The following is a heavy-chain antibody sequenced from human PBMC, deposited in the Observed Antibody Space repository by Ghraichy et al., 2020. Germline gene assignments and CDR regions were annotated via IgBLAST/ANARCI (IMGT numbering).Heavy chain of an antibody. D-gene: IGHD3-22*01. CDR3: AKTSYYDSSAYNNYFDY. J-gene: IGHJ4*02. CDR2: IKQDGSEK. Sequence: GESMNISCAASGFTLGSYWMNWVRQAPGKGLEWVANIKQDGSEKNYVDSVKGRFTISRDNAENSLYLQMNSLRAEDTAVYYCAKTSYYDSSAYNNYFDYWGQGTLVTVSS. V-gene: IGHV3-7*01. CDR1: GFTLGSYW.